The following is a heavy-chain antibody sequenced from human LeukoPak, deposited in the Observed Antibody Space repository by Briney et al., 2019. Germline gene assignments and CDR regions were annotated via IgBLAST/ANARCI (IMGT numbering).Heavy chain of an antibody. CDR1: GFTFSSYG. CDR2: IWYDGSNK. Sequence: GRSLRLSCAASGFTFSSYGMHWVRQAPGKGLEWVAVIWYDGSNKYYADSVKGRFTISRDNSKNTLYLQMNSLRAEDTAVYYCARRKINSGSYEGGYWGQGTLVTVSS. D-gene: IGHD1-26*01. V-gene: IGHV3-33*01. J-gene: IGHJ4*02. CDR3: ARRKINSGSYEGGY.